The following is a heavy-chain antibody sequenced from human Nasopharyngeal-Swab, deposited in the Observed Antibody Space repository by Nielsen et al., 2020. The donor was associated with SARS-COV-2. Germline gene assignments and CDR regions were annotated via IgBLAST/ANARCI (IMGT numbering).Heavy chain of an antibody. V-gene: IGHV7-4-1*02. CDR2: INTNTGNP. CDR1: GYTFTSYA. Sequence: ASVTVSCKASGYTFTSYAMNWVRQAPGQGLEWMGWINTNTGNPTYAQGFTGRFVFSLDTSVSTAYLQISSLKAEDTAVYYCARDGGGDTGYSGYDFPGVPKIGFDIWGQGTMVTVSS. D-gene: IGHD5-12*01. CDR3: ARDGGGDTGYSGYDFPGVPKIGFDI. J-gene: IGHJ3*02.